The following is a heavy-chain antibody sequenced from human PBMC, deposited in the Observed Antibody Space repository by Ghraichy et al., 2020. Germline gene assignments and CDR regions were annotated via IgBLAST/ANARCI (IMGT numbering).Heavy chain of an antibody. CDR2: INTDGTDT. CDR3: ARDLRIHNY. D-gene: IGHD2-15*01. CDR1: GFTFSSYW. J-gene: IGHJ4*02. Sequence: GGSLRLSCAASGFTFSSYWMHWVRQAPGKGLVWVSRINTDGTDTYYADSVEGRFTISRDNAKNTVYLQMNSLRVEDTAVYYCARDLRIHNYWGQGTLVTVSS. V-gene: IGHV3-74*01.